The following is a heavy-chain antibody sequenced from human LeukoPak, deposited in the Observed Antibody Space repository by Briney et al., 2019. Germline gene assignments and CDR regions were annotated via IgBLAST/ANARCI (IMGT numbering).Heavy chain of an antibody. CDR2: INWNGGST. CDR3: ARDSGFSGAQRGEF. CDR1: GFTFDDYG. Sequence: GGSLRLSCAASGFTFDDYGMSWVCQAPGKGLEWVSGINWNGGSTGYADSVKGRFTVSRDNSKNTLYLQMSSLRAEDTAVYYCARDSGFSGAQRGEFWGQGTLVTVSS. V-gene: IGHV3-20*04. J-gene: IGHJ4*02. D-gene: IGHD2/OR15-2a*01.